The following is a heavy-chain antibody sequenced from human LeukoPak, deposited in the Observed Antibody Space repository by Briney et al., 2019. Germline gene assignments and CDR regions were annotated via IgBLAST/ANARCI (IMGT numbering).Heavy chain of an antibody. CDR3: ARDHKTLGSYYFDY. J-gene: IGHJ4*02. Sequence: PGGSLRLSCAASGFTFSTYNMNWVRQAPGKGLEWVSYISGASSTIYYTDSVEGRFTISRDSANNSLYLQMNSLRAEDTAVYYCARDHKTLGSYYFDYWGQGTLVTVSS. V-gene: IGHV3-48*01. CDR1: GFTFSTYN. CDR2: ISGASSTI. D-gene: IGHD1-26*01.